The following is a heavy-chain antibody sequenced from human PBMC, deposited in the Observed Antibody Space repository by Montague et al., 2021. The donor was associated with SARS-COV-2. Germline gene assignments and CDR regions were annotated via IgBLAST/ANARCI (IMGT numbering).Heavy chain of an antibody. Sequence: SETLSLTCTVSGGSIRNYYWSWLRQPPGKGLEWIGRIYSSGSINYNPSLKTRITLSLDTSKNQLSLRLKSVTAADTAVYHCARNPGDYYGLDVWGQGTTVTVSS. CDR2: IYSSGSI. J-gene: IGHJ6*02. V-gene: IGHV4-4*07. D-gene: IGHD7-27*01. CDR3: ARNPGDYYGLDV. CDR1: GGSIRNYY.